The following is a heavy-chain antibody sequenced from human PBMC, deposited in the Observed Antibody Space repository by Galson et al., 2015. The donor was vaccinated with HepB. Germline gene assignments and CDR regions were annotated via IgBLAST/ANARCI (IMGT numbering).Heavy chain of an antibody. CDR1: GYSFSDYY. CDR2: INPNSSRT. V-gene: IGHV1-46*01. J-gene: IGHJ4*02. Sequence: SVKVSCKASGYSFSDYYIHWVRQAPGQGLEWMGIINPNSSRTAYAQEFQGRVTMTRDTSTSTVYMELSSLRSEDTAVYFCAKMDYWGQGTLVTVSS. CDR3: AKMDY.